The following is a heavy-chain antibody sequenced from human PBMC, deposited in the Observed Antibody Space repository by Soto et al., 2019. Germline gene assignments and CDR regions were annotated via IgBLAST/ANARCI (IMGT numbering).Heavy chain of an antibody. J-gene: IGHJ6*02. Sequence: SETLSLTCAVYGGSFSGYYWSWIRQPPGKGLEWIAEIDHTGSTNYNPSLQSRVTISADTSKNQFSLSLSTVTAADTAEYYCARVRRGIIIAQYYYYGMDVWGQGTTVTVSS. V-gene: IGHV4-34*01. CDR2: IDHTGST. D-gene: IGHD3-10*01. CDR3: ARVRRGIIIAQYYYYGMDV. CDR1: GGSFSGYY.